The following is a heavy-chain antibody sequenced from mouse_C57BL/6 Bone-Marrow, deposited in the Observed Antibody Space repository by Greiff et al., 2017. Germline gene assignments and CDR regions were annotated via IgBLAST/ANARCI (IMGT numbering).Heavy chain of an antibody. Sequence: EVQLQQSGPELVKPGASVKISCKASGYSFTGYYMNWVKQSPEKSLEWIGEINPSTGGTTYNQKFKAKATLTVDTSSSTAYMQLKSLTSEDAAVYYCARGDYEYDRGSAMYYWGQGTSVTVSS. CDR2: INPSTGGT. J-gene: IGHJ4*01. D-gene: IGHD2-4*01. V-gene: IGHV1-42*01. CDR3: ARGDYEYDRGSAMYY. CDR1: GYSFTGYY.